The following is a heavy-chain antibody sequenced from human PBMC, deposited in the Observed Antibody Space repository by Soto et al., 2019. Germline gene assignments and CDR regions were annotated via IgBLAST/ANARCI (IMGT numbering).Heavy chain of an antibody. J-gene: IGHJ5*02. CDR3: ARDRTDSGYYTNWLDP. D-gene: IGHD3-22*01. Sequence: SVEVSCKASGGTFGSDAITWVRQAPGQGLEWVGRIIPIFGTTNYAQNLQGRVTISADKSTLTSYMELHSLTSDDTALYYCARDRTDSGYYTNWLDPWGQGTQVTVSS. CDR2: IIPIFGTT. CDR1: GGTFGSDA. V-gene: IGHV1-69*06.